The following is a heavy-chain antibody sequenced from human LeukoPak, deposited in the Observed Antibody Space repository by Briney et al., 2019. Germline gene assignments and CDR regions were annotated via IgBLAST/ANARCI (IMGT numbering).Heavy chain of an antibody. V-gene: IGHV4-61*02. J-gene: IGHJ3*02. CDR3: ARESAIVVVVAAGAFDI. CDR2: IYTGGST. Sequence: PSETLSLTCTVSGGSISSGSYYWSWIRQPAGKGLEWIGRIYTGGSTNYNPSLKGRVTISVDTSKNQFSLKLSSVTAADTAVYYCARESAIVVVVAAGAFDIWGQGTMVTVSS. CDR1: GGSISSGSYY. D-gene: IGHD2-15*01.